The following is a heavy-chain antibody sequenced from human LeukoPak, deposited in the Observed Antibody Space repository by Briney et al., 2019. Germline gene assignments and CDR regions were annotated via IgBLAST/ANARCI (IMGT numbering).Heavy chain of an antibody. D-gene: IGHD3-3*01. Sequence: QPGGSLRLSCAASGFTFSSYWMSWVRQAPGKGLEWVANIKQDGSEKYYVDSVKGRFTISRDNSKNTLYLQMNSLRAEDTAIYYCARDERLLSFLKWGQGTLVTVSS. V-gene: IGHV3-7*03. CDR3: ARDERLLSFLK. J-gene: IGHJ4*02. CDR2: IKQDGSEK. CDR1: GFTFSSYW.